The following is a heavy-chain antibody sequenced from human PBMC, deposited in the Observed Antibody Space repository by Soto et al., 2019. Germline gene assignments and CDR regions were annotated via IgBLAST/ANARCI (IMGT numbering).Heavy chain of an antibody. J-gene: IGHJ4*02. CDR1: GGSFSGYY. CDR3: VRGGAIDY. V-gene: IGHV4-34*01. Sequence: PSETLSLTCAVYGGSFSGYYWSWIRQPPGKGLEWIGEINHSGSTNYNPSLKSRVTISVDTSKNQFSLKLSSVTAADTAVYYCVRGGAIDYWGQGTLVTVSS. CDR2: INHSGST.